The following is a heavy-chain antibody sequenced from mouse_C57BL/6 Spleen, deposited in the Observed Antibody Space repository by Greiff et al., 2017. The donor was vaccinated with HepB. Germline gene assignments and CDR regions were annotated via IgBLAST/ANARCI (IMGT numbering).Heavy chain of an antibody. D-gene: IGHD1-1*01. CDR1: GYTFTSYG. CDR3: ARNYGSSLDY. J-gene: IGHJ2*01. CDR2: IYPRSGNT. Sequence: QVQLQQSGAELARPGASVKLSCKASGYTFTSYGISWVKQRTGQGLEWIGEIYPRSGNTYYNEKFKGKATLTADKSSSTAYMELRSLTSDDAAVYFCARNYGSSLDYWGQGTTLTVSS. V-gene: IGHV1-81*01.